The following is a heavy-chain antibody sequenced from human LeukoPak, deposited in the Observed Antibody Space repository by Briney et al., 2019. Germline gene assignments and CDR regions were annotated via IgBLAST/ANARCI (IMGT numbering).Heavy chain of an antibody. Sequence: SGGSLRLSCAASGFTFSSYAMSWVRQAPGKGLEWVPAISGSGGSTYSADSVKGRFTISRDNSKNTLYLQMNSLRAEDTAIYYCAKALPPYDILTGYDYWGQGTLVTVSS. D-gene: IGHD3-9*01. V-gene: IGHV3-23*01. CDR2: ISGSGGST. J-gene: IGHJ4*02. CDR3: AKALPPYDILTGYDY. CDR1: GFTFSSYA.